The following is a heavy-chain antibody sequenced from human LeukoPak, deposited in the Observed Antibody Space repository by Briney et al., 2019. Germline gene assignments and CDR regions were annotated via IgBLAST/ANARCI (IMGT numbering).Heavy chain of an antibody. V-gene: IGHV3-23*01. CDR2: ISGSGGST. J-gene: IGHJ4*02. CDR1: GFTFSSYA. Sequence: PGGSLRLSCAASGFTFSSYAMSWVGQAPGKGLEWVSAISGSGGSTYYADSVKGRFTISRDNSKNTLYVQMNSLRAEDTAVYYCAKGNYYDSSGYYYFDYWGQGTLVTVSS. D-gene: IGHD3-22*01. CDR3: AKGNYYDSSGYYYFDY.